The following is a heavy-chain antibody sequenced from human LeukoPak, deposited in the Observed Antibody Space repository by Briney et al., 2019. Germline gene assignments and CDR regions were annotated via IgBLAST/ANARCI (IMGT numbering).Heavy chain of an antibody. V-gene: IGHV3-7*01. CDR3: ARDPPPSTVVTTADY. D-gene: IGHD4-23*01. CDR2: IKQGGSEK. CDR1: GFTFSSYW. Sequence: GGSLRLSCAASGFTFSSYWMSWVRQAPGKGLEWVANIKQGGSEKYYVDSVKGRFTISRDNAKNSLYLQMNSLRAEDTAVYYCARDPPPSTVVTTADYWGQGTLVTVSS. J-gene: IGHJ4*02.